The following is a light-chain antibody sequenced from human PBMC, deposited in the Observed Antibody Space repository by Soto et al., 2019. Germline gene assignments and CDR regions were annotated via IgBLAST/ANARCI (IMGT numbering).Light chain of an antibody. CDR1: QSIRND. Sequence: DIVMTKSPATLSVSPGERATLSCRASQSIRNDLSWYQQKPGQAPRLLIYDASTRATGIPARFSGSGSGTEFTLTISSLQSDDFAIYYCHQYNNWPPWTFGQGTKLEI. CDR2: DAS. J-gene: IGKJ1*01. V-gene: IGKV3D-15*01. CDR3: HQYNNWPPWT.